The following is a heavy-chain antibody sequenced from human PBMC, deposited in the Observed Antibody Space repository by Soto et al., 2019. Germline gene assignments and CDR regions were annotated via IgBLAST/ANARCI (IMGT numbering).Heavy chain of an antibody. CDR3: ATRDTGRVY. CDR1: GVSISSHDW. CDR2: SHQRGNT. Sequence: QVQLQESGPGLVKPSGTLSLTCAVSGVSISSHDWWTWVRQPPGKGLEWIGESHQRGNTIYNSSPASRATISLDKHKNLFSLQLTSVTVADTAVDYCATRDTGRVYWGQGTLVTVSS. V-gene: IGHV4-4*02. D-gene: IGHD5-18*01. J-gene: IGHJ4*02.